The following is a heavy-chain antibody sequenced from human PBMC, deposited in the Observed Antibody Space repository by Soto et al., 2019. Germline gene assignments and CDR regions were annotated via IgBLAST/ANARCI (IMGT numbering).Heavy chain of an antibody. Sequence: GGSLRLSCAASGFTVSSNYMSWVRQAPGKGLEWVSVIYSGGSTYYADSVKGRFTISRDNSKNTLYLQMNSLRAEDTAVYYCAREGDGYYYHLDVWGKGTTVTVSS. CDR2: IYSGGST. D-gene: IGHD3-10*01. J-gene: IGHJ6*03. CDR1: GFTVSSNY. V-gene: IGHV3-66*01. CDR3: AREGDGYYYHLDV.